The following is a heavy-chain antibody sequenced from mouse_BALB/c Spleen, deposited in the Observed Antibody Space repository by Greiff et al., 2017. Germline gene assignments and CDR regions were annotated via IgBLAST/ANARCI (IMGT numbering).Heavy chain of an antibody. Sequence: QVQLKESGAELAKPGASVKMSCKASGYTFTSYWMHWVKQRPGQGLEWIGYINPSTGYTEYNQKFKDKATLTADKSSSTAYMQLSSLTSEDSAVYYCASVYAMDYWGQGTSVTVSS. CDR1: GYTFTSYW. V-gene: IGHV1-7*01. CDR2: INPSTGYT. J-gene: IGHJ4*01. CDR3: ASVYAMDY.